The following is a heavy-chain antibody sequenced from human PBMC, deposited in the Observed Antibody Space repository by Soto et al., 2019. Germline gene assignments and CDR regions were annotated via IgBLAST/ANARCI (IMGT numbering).Heavy chain of an antibody. CDR3: AKHFVNGEVDY. CDR2: VSDGGSDA. D-gene: IGHD3-10*01. CDR1: GFTFSTYA. V-gene: IGHV3-23*01. Sequence: HPGGSLRLSCASSGFTFSTYAMSWVCQPPGKGLEGVSIVSDGGSDAFYADSVKGRFAISRDNSKNTLYLQMNSLTAEDTAVYYCAKHFVNGEVDYWGQGTPVTVS. J-gene: IGHJ4*02.